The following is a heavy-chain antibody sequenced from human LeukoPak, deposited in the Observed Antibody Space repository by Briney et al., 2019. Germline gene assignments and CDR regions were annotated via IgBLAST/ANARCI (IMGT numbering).Heavy chain of an antibody. J-gene: IGHJ4*02. CDR1: GFTSDDYA. D-gene: IGHD6-19*01. CDR2: ISWNSGSI. Sequence: GRSLRLSCAASGFTSDDYAMHWVRQAPGKGLEWVSGISWNSGSIGYADSVKGRFTISRDNAKNSLYLQMNSLRAEDMALYYCAKDIGGSGWSFDYWGQGTLVTVSS. CDR3: AKDIGGSGWSFDY. V-gene: IGHV3-9*02.